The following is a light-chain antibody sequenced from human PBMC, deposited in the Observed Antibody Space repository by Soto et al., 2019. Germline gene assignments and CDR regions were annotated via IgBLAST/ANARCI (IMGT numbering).Light chain of an antibody. V-gene: IGKV2-30*02. CDR1: RGLVHSDGNIY. Sequence: DVVLTQSPLSLSVTLGQPASISCGCSRGLVHSDGNIYLIWFQQRPGQSPRRLIYQVSNRDSGVPDRFSGSGSVTDFTLKISRVEAEDVGVYYCLQATHWPHTFGQGTKLDI. J-gene: IGKJ2*01. CDR3: LQATHWPHT. CDR2: QVS.